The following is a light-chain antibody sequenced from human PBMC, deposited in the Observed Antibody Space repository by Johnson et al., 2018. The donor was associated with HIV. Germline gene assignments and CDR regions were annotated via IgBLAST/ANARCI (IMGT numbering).Light chain of an antibody. V-gene: IGLV1-51*01. CDR2: DNN. CDR1: SSNIGNNY. Sequence: QSVLTQPPSVSAAPGQKVTISCSGSSSNIGNNYVSWYQQLPGTAPKLLIYDNNKRPSGIPDRFSGSKSGTSATLGITGLQPVDEADYYCGTWDSSLSAGLFGTGTKVTVL. J-gene: IGLJ1*01. CDR3: GTWDSSLSAGL.